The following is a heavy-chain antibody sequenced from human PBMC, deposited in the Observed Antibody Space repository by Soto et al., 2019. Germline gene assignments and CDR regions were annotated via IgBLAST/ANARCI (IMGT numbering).Heavy chain of an antibody. J-gene: IGHJ4*02. Sequence: SVKVSCKASGGTFSSYAISWVRQAPGQGLEWMGGIIPIFGTANYAQKFQGRVTITADESTSTAYMELSSLRSEDTAVYYCARGSTPGSSGYYYFDYWGQGTLVTVS. D-gene: IGHD3-22*01. V-gene: IGHV1-69*13. CDR3: ARGSTPGSSGYYYFDY. CDR2: IIPIFGTA. CDR1: GGTFSSYA.